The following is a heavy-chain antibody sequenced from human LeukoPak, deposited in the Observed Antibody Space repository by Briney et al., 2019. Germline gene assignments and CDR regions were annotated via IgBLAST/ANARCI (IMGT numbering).Heavy chain of an antibody. J-gene: IGHJ4*02. Sequence: GASVKVPCKPSGYTFTSYGISWVRQAPGQGLEWMGWISAYNGNTNYAQKLQGRVTMTTDTSTSTAYMELRSLRSDDTAVYYCARAAGYYDSSGSSDYWGQGTLVTVSS. V-gene: IGHV1-18*01. CDR2: ISAYNGNT. CDR1: GYTFTSYG. D-gene: IGHD3-22*01. CDR3: ARAAGYYDSSGSSDY.